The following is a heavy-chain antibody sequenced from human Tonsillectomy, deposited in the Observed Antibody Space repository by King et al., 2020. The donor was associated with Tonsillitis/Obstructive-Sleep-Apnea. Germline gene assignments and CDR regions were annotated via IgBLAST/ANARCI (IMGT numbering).Heavy chain of an antibody. CDR2: IIPILGLA. J-gene: IGHJ6*03. Sequence: VQLVESGAEVKKPGSSVKVSCKASGGTFSSYAISWVRQAPGQGLEWMGRIIPILGLADYAQKLQGRVTITADKSTSTAYMELSSLRSEDTAVYYCAVVLREGGYSGYLYYYYMDVWGKGTTVTVSS. CDR3: AVVLREGGYSGYLYYYYMDV. D-gene: IGHD5-12*01. V-gene: IGHV1-69*09. CDR1: GGTFSSYA.